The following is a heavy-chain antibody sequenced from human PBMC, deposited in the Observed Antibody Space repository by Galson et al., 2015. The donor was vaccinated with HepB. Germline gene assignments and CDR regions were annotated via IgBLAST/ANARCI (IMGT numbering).Heavy chain of an antibody. CDR1: GFIFSNYW. V-gene: IGHV3-7*01. CDR3: AKRAYYSGYYMDV. Sequence: SLRLSCAASGFIFSNYWMSWVRQAPGKGLEWVANIEEDESEKYYVDSVRGRFTVSRDNAKNSLYLQMNSLRAEDTAVYYCAKRAYYSGYYMDVWGKGTTVTVSS. CDR2: IEEDESEK. D-gene: IGHD2-15*01. J-gene: IGHJ6*03.